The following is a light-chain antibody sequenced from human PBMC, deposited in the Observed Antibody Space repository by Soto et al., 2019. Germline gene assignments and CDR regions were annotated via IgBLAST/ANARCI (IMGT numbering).Light chain of an antibody. V-gene: IGKV3-20*01. CDR1: QSVSGSY. J-gene: IGKJ4*01. CDR3: QEYGNSWGLT. Sequence: EIVLTQSPGTLSLSPGERATLSCRASQSVSGSYLAWYQQKPGQGPRLLIYGASSRATGIPDRFSGSGSGTDFTLIISRLEPEDFAVYYCQEYGNSWGLTFGGGTKVEIK. CDR2: GAS.